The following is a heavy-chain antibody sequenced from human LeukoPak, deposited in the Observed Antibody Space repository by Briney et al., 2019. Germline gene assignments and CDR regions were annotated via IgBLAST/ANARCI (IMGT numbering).Heavy chain of an antibody. Sequence: ASVKVSCKASGYTFTSYGISWVRRAPGQGLEWMGWISAYNGNTNYAQKLQGRVTMTTDTSTSTAYMELRSLRSDDTAVYYCARDGFVVPAAIELDYWGQGTLVTVSS. D-gene: IGHD2-2*01. J-gene: IGHJ4*02. CDR1: GYTFTSYG. CDR3: ARDGFVVPAAIELDY. V-gene: IGHV1-18*01. CDR2: ISAYNGNT.